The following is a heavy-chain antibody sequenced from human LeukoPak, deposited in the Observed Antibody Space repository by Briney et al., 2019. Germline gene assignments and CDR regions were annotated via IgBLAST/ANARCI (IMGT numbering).Heavy chain of an antibody. CDR2: ISYDGSNK. J-gene: IGHJ4*02. D-gene: IGHD1-26*01. CDR1: GFTFSSYA. Sequence: PGGSLRLSCAASGFTFSSYAMHWVRQAPGKGLEWVAVISYDGSNKYYADSVKGRFTISRDNSKNTLYLQMNSLRAEDTAVYYCARDLVGALPPYYFDYWGQGTLVTVSS. CDR3: ARDLVGALPPYYFDY. V-gene: IGHV3-30*04.